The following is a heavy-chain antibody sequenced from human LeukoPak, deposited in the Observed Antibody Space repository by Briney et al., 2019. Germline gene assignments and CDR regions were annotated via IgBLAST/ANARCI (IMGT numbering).Heavy chain of an antibody. CDR2: IYTSGST. V-gene: IGHV4-4*07. Sequence: SETLSLTCTVSGGSINNYYWSWIRQPAGKGLEWIGRIYTSGSTNYNPSLKSRVTMSVDTSENQFSLKLSSVTAADTAVYYCARDMKHGAARYLDYWGQGTLVTVSS. D-gene: IGHD6-6*01. CDR3: ARDMKHGAARYLDY. J-gene: IGHJ4*02. CDR1: GGSINNYY.